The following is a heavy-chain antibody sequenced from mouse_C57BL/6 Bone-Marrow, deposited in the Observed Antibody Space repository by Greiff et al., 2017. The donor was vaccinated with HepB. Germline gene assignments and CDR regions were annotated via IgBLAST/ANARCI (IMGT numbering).Heavy chain of an antibody. CDR3: ARDQDYYGSSHWYFDV. D-gene: IGHD1-1*01. Sequence: DVHLVESGGGLVKPGGSLKLSCAASGFTFSSYAMSWVRQTPEKRLEWVATISDGGSYTYYPDNVKGRFTISRDNAKNNLYLQMSHLKSEDTAMYYCARDQDYYGSSHWYFDVWGTGTTVTVSS. V-gene: IGHV5-4*01. J-gene: IGHJ1*03. CDR1: GFTFSSYA. CDR2: ISDGGSYT.